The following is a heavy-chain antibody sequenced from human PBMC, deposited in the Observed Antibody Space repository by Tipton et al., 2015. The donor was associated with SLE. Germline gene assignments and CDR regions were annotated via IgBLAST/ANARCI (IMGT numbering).Heavy chain of an antibody. CDR2: ISGGSSYI. CDR3: AKASMSNGYYRTNWFDL. J-gene: IGHJ5*02. Sequence: SLRLSCAASGFSFSDYNMNWVRQALGKGLEWFSYISGGSSYIYYADSVKGRFTVSRDNSQNTLFLQMNSLRVEDTGVYYCAKASMSNGYYRTNWFDLWGQGTLVTVSS. CDR1: GFSFSDYN. V-gene: IGHV3-21*04. D-gene: IGHD3-3*01.